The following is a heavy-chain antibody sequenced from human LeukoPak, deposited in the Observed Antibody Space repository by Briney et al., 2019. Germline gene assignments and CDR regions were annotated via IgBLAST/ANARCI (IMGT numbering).Heavy chain of an antibody. J-gene: IGHJ4*02. Sequence: GGSLRLSRVASGFIFSKYALTWVRQAPGKGLDWVSTISATGDRTYYADSVKGRFTISRDNSRTTLYLQMNSLRAEDTAVYYCAKGPVDWGQGTLVTVSS. CDR1: GFIFSKYA. V-gene: IGHV3-23*01. CDR3: AKGPVD. CDR2: ISATGDRT.